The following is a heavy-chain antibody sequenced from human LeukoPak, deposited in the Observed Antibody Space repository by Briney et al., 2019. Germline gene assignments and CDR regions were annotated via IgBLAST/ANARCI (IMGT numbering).Heavy chain of an antibody. CDR1: GGTFSSYA. J-gene: IGHJ4*02. D-gene: IGHD1-1*01. Sequence: SVKVSCKASGGTFSSYAISWVRQAPGQGFEWMGGIIPIFGTANYAQKFQGRVTITTDESTSTAYMELSSLRSEDTAVYYCARIGTGTTWNYFDYWGQGTLVTVSS. CDR2: IIPIFGTA. V-gene: IGHV1-69*05. CDR3: ARIGTGTTWNYFDY.